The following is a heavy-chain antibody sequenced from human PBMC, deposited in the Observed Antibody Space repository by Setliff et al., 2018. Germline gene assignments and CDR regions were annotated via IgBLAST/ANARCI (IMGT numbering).Heavy chain of an antibody. V-gene: IGHV4-39*07. D-gene: IGHD3-22*01. J-gene: IGHJ4*02. CDR2: LYFGGST. CDR1: GASLNSADYY. Sequence: SETLSLTCVVSGASLNSADYYWGWIRQPPGKGLEWIGTLYFGGSTHYNLSLKSRVTISVDTSKNQFSLNLSSLTAADTAVCFCARSDWDSSGYYYFDYWGQGTLVTVSS. CDR3: ARSDWDSSGYYYFDY.